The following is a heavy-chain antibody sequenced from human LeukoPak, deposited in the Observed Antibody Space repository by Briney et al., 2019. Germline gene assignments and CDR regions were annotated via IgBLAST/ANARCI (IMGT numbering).Heavy chain of an antibody. J-gene: IGHJ4*02. CDR1: GFTFSSYE. CDR3: ARAGMYNWNPDSFLDY. D-gene: IGHD1-20*01. CDR2: ISSSSSTI. Sequence: PGGSLRLSCAASGFTFSSYEMNWVRQAPGKGLEWVSYISSSSSTIYYADSVKGRFTISRDNAKNSLYLQMNSLRAEDTAVYYCARAGMYNWNPDSFLDYWGQGTLVTVSS. V-gene: IGHV3-48*01.